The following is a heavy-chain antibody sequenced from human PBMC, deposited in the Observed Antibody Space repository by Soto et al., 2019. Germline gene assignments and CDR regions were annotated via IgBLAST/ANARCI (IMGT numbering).Heavy chain of an antibody. CDR3: AITGIAVAGGTSV. Sequence: PSETLSLTCAVSGGSISSSNWWSWVRQPPGKGLGWIGEIYHSGSTNYNPSLKSRVTISVDKSKNQFSLKLSSVTAADTAVYYCAITGIAVAGGTSVWGQGTLVTVSS. J-gene: IGHJ4*02. CDR1: GGSISSSNW. V-gene: IGHV4-4*02. D-gene: IGHD6-19*01. CDR2: IYHSGST.